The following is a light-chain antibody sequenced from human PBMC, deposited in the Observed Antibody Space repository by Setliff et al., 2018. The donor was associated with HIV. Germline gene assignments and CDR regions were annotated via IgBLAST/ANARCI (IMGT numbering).Light chain of an antibody. J-gene: IGLJ3*02. CDR3: CSYAGSYTLV. V-gene: IGLV2-11*01. CDR2: DVS. CDR1: SSDVGGYNY. Sequence: ALTQPRSVSGSPGQSVTISCTGTSSDVGGYNYVSWYQHHPGKAPKLMIYDVSKWPSGVPDRFSGSKSGNTASLTISGLQAEDEADYYCCSYAGSYTLVFGGGTKVTVL.